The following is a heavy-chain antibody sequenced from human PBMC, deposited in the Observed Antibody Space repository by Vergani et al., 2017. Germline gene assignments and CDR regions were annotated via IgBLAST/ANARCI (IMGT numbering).Heavy chain of an antibody. V-gene: IGHV4-34*01. D-gene: IGHD6-13*01. CDR1: GGSFSGYY. CDR3: AREVIAAAGTAPWFDP. Sequence: QVQLQQWGAGLLKPSETLSLTCAVYGGSFSGYYWSWIRQPPGKGLEWIGEINHSGNTNYNPSLKSRVTISVDTSKNQFSLKLSSVTAADTAVYYCAREVIAAAGTAPWFDPWGQGTLVTVSS. J-gene: IGHJ5*02. CDR2: INHSGNT.